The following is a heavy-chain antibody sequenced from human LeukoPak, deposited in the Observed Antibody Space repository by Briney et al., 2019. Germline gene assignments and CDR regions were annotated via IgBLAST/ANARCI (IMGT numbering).Heavy chain of an antibody. V-gene: IGHV3-48*01. D-gene: IGHD5-18*01. Sequence: PGGSLRLSCAAPGFTFSSYSMNWVRQAPGKGLEWVSYISSSSNTIYYADSVKGRFTISRDNAKNSLYLQMNSLRAEDTAVYYCAGDLHSYGYWGQGTLVTVSS. CDR1: GFTFSSYS. J-gene: IGHJ4*02. CDR3: AGDLHSYGY. CDR2: ISSSSNTI.